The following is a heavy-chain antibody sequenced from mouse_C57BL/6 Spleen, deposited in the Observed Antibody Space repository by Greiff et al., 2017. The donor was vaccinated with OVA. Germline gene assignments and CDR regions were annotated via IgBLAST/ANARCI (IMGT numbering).Heavy chain of an antibody. CDR2: IYPGDGDT. Sequence: QVQLQQSGPELVKPGASVKISCKASGYAFSSSWMNWVKQRPGKGLEWIGRIYPGDGDTNYNGKFKGKATLTADKSSSTAYMQLSSLTSEDAAVYFCARQLRLPYDFDDWGQGTTLTVSS. J-gene: IGHJ2*01. CDR1: GYAFSSSW. V-gene: IGHV1-82*01. CDR3: ARQLRLPYDFDD. D-gene: IGHD3-2*02.